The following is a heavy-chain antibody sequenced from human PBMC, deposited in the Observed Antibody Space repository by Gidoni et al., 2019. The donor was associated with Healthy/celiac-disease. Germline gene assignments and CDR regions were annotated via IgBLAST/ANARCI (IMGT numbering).Heavy chain of an antibody. Sequence: QVQLVESGGGVVQPGRSLRLSCAASGFTFSSYGMHWVRLAPGKGLEWVAVISYAGSNKYYADSVKGRFTISRDNSKNTLYLQMNSLRAEDTAVYYCAKEPLSGGTRNWYFDLWGRGTLVTVSS. J-gene: IGHJ2*01. CDR2: ISYAGSNK. V-gene: IGHV3-30*18. CDR3: AKEPLSGGTRNWYFDL. CDR1: GFTFSSYG. D-gene: IGHD3-16*01.